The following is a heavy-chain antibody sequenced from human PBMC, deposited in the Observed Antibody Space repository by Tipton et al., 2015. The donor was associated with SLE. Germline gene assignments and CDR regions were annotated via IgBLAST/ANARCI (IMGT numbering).Heavy chain of an antibody. V-gene: IGHV4-39*01. J-gene: IGHJ4*02. CDR2: IYYSGST. CDR3: AGYTSGWYNGPDY. D-gene: IGHD6-19*01. Sequence: LRLSCTVSGGSISSSSYYWGWIRQPPGKGLEWIGSIYYSGSTYYNPSLKSRVTIYVDTSKNHFSLKLSSVTAADTAVYYCAGYTSGWYNGPDYWGQGPLVTVSS. CDR1: GGSISSSSYY.